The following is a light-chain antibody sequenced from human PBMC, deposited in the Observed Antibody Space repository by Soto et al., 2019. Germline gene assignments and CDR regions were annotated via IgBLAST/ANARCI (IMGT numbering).Light chain of an antibody. J-gene: IGLJ1*01. CDR2: EVT. Sequence: QSVLTQPPSASGSPGQSVTISCTGTSSDVGAYEYVSWYQHHPGRAPKLILYEVTQRPSGVPGRFSGSKSGNTASLTVSGLHAEDEADYYCSSYAGSSVVFGTGTKLTVL. CDR1: SSDVGAYEY. V-gene: IGLV2-8*01. CDR3: SSYAGSSVV.